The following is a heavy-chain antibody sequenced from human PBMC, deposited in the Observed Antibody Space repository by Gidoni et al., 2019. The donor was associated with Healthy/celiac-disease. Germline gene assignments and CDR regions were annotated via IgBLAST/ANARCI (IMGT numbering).Heavy chain of an antibody. CDR1: AYTFTSYD. CDR3: ARGSGGSSGFNWFDP. CDR2: MNPNSGNT. J-gene: IGHJ5*02. V-gene: IGHV1-8*01. D-gene: IGHD6-19*01. Sequence: QVQLVKPAAEVKKPAASVKVSCKAAAYTFTSYDINWVRQATGQGLEWMGWMNPNSGNTGYAQKFQGRVTMTRNTSISTAYMELSSLRSEDTAVYYCARGSGGSSGFNWFDPWGQGTLVTVSS.